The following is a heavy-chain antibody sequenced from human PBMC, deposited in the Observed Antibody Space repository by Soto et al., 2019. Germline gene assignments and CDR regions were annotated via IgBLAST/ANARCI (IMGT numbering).Heavy chain of an antibody. Sequence: SETLSLTCAVSGDSVTRSNWWSWVRQSPGKGLEWIGEIYHSGNTKYDPSLKSRITMSVDKAKNQFSLKMTSVTAADTAVYYCATSGWNEDFYYYYGMDVWGQGTTVTVSS. J-gene: IGHJ6*02. V-gene: IGHV4-4*02. CDR1: GDSVTRSNW. D-gene: IGHD6-19*01. CDR2: IYHSGNT. CDR3: ATSGWNEDFYYYYGMDV.